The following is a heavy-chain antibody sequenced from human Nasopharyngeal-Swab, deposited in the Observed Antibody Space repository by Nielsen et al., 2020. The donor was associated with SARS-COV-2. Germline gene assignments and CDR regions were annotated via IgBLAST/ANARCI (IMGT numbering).Heavy chain of an antibody. CDR1: GFTFSSYA. Sequence: GESLKISCAASGFTFSSYAMSWVRQAPGKGLEWVSAISGSGVKTYYADSVKGRFTISRDNSKNTLYLQMNSLRAEDTAVYYCAKEQGTGWQHHFDYWGQGTLVTVSS. D-gene: IGHD6-19*01. V-gene: IGHV3-23*01. J-gene: IGHJ4*02. CDR3: AKEQGTGWQHHFDY. CDR2: ISGSGVKT.